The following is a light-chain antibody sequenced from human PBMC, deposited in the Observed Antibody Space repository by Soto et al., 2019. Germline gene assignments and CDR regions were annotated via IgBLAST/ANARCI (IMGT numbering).Light chain of an antibody. CDR1: QSLLHSNGYNY. J-gene: IGKJ2*01. CDR2: SGS. CDR3: MQAVQTPRT. Sequence: DIVMTQSPLSLPVTPGEPASISCRSSQSLLHSNGYNYLDWNLQKPGQSQQLLIYSGSNRASGVPDRFSGSGSGTDFTLKISRVEAEEVGTYYGMQAVQTPRTFGPGTKLEIK. V-gene: IGKV2-28*01.